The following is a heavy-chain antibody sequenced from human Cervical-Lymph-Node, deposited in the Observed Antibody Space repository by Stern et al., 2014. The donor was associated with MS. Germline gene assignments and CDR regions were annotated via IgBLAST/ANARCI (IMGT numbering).Heavy chain of an antibody. V-gene: IGHV4-31*03. CDR1: GGSISSGGYY. Sequence: QVQLQESGPGLVKPSQTLSLTCTVSGGSISSGGYYWSWIRQHPGKGLEWIGYIYYSGSTYYNPSLKSRVTISVDTSKNQFSLKLSSVTAADTAVYYCARVSYDFWSGYYVVDYWGQGTLVTVSS. CDR2: IYYSGST. CDR3: ARVSYDFWSGYYVVDY. J-gene: IGHJ4*02. D-gene: IGHD3-3*01.